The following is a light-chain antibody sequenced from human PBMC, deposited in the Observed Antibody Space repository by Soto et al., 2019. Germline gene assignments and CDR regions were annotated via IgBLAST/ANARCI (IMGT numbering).Light chain of an antibody. Sequence: EIVLTQSPGTLSLSRGERATLSCRASQGVTSGYLAWYQQKPGQAPRLLIYGASIRATGIPDRFSGSGSGTDFTLTISRLEPEDFAVYYCQQYDSSPLTFGGGTKVEIK. CDR1: QGVTSGY. CDR3: QQYDSSPLT. J-gene: IGKJ4*01. V-gene: IGKV3-20*01. CDR2: GAS.